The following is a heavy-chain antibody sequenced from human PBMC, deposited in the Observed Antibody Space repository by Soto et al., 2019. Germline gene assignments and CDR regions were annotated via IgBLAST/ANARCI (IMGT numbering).Heavy chain of an antibody. V-gene: IGHV3-11*01. CDR2: ISSSGSTI. D-gene: IGHD2-2*01. J-gene: IGHJ6*03. CDR3: ARSGYCSSTSCSPRSNYYYMDV. CDR1: GFTFSDYY. Sequence: GGSLRLSCAASGFTFSDYYMSWIRQAPGKGLEWVSYISSSGSTIYYADYVKGRFTISRDNAKNSLYLQMNSLRAEDTAVYYCARSGYCSSTSCSPRSNYYYMDVWGKGTTVTVSS.